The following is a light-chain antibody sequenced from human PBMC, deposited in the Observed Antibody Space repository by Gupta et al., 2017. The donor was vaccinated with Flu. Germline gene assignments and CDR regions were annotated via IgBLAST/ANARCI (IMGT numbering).Light chain of an antibody. V-gene: IGKV3-15*01. CDR2: GAS. CDR3: QQYNHFLRT. J-gene: IGKJ1*01. CDR1: QGVSRY. Sequence: ERVTFSCRASQGVSRYLSWYKHKPGKTPTLLLCGASTVESGIPSRFTGSGSGTEFTLTINSLLSEDFAIYYCQQYNHFLRTFGQGTKVEI.